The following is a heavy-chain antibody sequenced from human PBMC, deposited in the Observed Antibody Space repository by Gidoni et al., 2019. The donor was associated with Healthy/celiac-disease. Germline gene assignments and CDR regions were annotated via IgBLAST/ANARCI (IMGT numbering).Heavy chain of an antibody. CDR3: TTSSGWYGVGIDY. J-gene: IGHJ4*02. Sequence: EVQLVESGGGLVKPGGSLRLSCAASGFTFRNAWMNWVRQAPGKGLEWVGRIKSKTDGGTTDYAAPVKGRFTISRDDSKNTLYLQMNSLKTEDTAVYYCTTSSGWYGVGIDYWGQGTLVTVSS. CDR1: GFTFRNAW. V-gene: IGHV3-15*07. CDR2: IKSKTDGGTT. D-gene: IGHD6-19*01.